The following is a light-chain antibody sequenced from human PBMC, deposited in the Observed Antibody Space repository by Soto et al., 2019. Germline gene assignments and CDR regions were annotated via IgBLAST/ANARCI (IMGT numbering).Light chain of an antibody. CDR1: QSVSSSY. CDR3: QQYGSSPPCT. Sequence: EIVLTQSPGTLSLSPGERATLSCRASQSVSSSYLAWYQQKPGQAPRLLIYGASSRATGIPDGFSGSGSGTDFTLTISRLEPEDFAVYYCQQYGSSPPCTFGQGTKLEIK. CDR2: GAS. V-gene: IGKV3-20*01. J-gene: IGKJ2*02.